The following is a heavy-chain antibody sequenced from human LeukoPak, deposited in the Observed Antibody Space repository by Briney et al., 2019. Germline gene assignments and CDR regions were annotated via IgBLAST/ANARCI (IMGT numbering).Heavy chain of an antibody. D-gene: IGHD5-24*01. CDR3: ARLMATRDAFDI. Sequence: SETLSLTCTVSGGSVSSGSYYWSWIRQPPGKGLEWIGYIYYSGSTNYNPSLKSRVTISVDTSKNQFSLKLSSVTAADTAVYYCARLMATRDAFDIWGQGTMVTVSS. J-gene: IGHJ3*02. CDR2: IYYSGST. CDR1: GGSVSSGSYY. V-gene: IGHV4-61*01.